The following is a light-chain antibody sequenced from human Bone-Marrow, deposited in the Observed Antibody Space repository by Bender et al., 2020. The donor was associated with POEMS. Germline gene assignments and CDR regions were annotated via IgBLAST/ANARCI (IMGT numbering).Light chain of an antibody. CDR3: CSYAGSSTVDVI. V-gene: IGLV2-23*02. Sequence: QSALTQPASVSGSPGQSITISCSGASSDVGSYNLVSWFQQHPGKAPKVMISEVTKRPSGVSNRFSGSKSGNTASLTISGLQAEDEANYYCCSYAGSSTVDVIFGGGTKVTVL. CDR1: SSDVGSYNL. CDR2: EVT. J-gene: IGLJ2*01.